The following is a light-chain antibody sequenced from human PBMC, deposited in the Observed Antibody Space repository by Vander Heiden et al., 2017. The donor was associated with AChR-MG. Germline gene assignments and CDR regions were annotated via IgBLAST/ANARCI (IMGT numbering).Light chain of an antibody. Sequence: QSVLTQPASPSGTPGQRVTISCSGSSSNIESNNVYWYQQVPGTAPKLLISRNNQRPSGVPDRFSGSKSGTSASLAISGLRSEDEADYYCAAWDDSLSGRVFGGGTKLTVL. CDR2: RNN. V-gene: IGLV1-47*01. J-gene: IGLJ3*02. CDR1: SSNIESNN. CDR3: AAWDDSLSGRV.